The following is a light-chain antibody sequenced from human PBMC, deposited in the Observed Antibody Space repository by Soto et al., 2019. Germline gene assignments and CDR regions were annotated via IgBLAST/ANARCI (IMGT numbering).Light chain of an antibody. CDR3: SSYTSSSTLE. CDR1: SSDVGGYNY. Sequence: QSALTQPASVSGSPGQSITISCTGTSSDVGGYNYVSWYQQHPGKAPKLMIYEVSNRPSGVSNRFSGSKSGNTASLTISVLQAEDEADYYCSSYTSSSTLEFGGGTKVTVL. V-gene: IGLV2-14*01. CDR2: EVS. J-gene: IGLJ2*01.